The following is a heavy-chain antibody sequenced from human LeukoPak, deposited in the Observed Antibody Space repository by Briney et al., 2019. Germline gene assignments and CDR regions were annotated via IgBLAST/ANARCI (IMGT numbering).Heavy chain of an antibody. Sequence: GGSLRLSCAASGFTFSNYAMHWVRQAPGKGLEWVAVLSYDGRNKDFADSVKGRFTVSRDSSESTLYLQMNSLRPEDTAVYYCARDGCSRGTCYLNPFDYWGQGTLVTVSS. CDR3: ARDGCSRGTCYLNPFDY. J-gene: IGHJ4*02. D-gene: IGHD2-15*01. CDR2: LSYDGRNK. V-gene: IGHV3-30*01. CDR1: GFTFSNYA.